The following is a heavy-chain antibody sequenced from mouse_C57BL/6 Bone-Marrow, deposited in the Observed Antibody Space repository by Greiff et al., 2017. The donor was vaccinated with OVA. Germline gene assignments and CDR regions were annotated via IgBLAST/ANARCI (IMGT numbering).Heavy chain of an antibody. D-gene: IGHD6-1*01. CDR1: GYTFTSYW. J-gene: IGHJ3*01. Sequence: ASGYTFTSYWMHWVKQRPGQGIEWIGRIDPSDRGTNYNQKFKGKATLTVDKSSSTAYMQLSSLTSEDSAVSYCAMEGANFSWFAYWGQGTLVTVSA. CDR3: AMEGANFSWFAY. CDR2: IDPSDRGT. V-gene: IGHV1-74*01.